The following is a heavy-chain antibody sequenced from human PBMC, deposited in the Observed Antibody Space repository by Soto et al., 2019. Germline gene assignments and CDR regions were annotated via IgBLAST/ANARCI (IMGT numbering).Heavy chain of an antibody. J-gene: IGHJ6*02. Sequence: PWGSLRLSCAASGFTFSDYYMTWIRQAPGKGLEWVSYISSGGTTIYYADSVKGRFTISRDNAYENSLYLQMNSLRAEDTAVYYCARVGQDYYYGMDVWGQGTTVTVSS. CDR2: ISSGGTTI. D-gene: IGHD1-26*01. CDR3: ARVGQDYYYGMDV. V-gene: IGHV3-11*01. CDR1: GFTFSDYY.